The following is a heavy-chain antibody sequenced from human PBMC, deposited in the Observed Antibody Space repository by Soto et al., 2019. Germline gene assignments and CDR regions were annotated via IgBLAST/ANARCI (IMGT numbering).Heavy chain of an antibody. Sequence: GGSLRLSCTASGFAFGDSTMNWVRQSPGKGLEWVSAISGSGGSTYYADSVKGRFTISRDNSKNTLYRRMNSLRAEDTAVYYCAKDHPGSVAGTVDYWGPGTLVSVSS. CDR2: ISGSGGST. V-gene: IGHV3-23*01. D-gene: IGHD6-19*01. CDR1: GFAFGDST. CDR3: AKDHPGSVAGTVDY. J-gene: IGHJ4*02.